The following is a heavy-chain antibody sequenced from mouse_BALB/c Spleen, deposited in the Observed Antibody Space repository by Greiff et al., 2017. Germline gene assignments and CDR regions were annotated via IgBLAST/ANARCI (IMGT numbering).Heavy chain of an antibody. V-gene: IGHV1S81*02. CDR2: INPSNGGT. J-gene: IGHJ4*01. CDR3: TRSTYYRYDNAMDY. Sequence: QVQLQQSGAELVKPGASVKLSCKASGYTFTSYYMYWVKQRPGQGLEWIGEINPSNGGTNFNEKFKSKATLTVDKSSSTAYMQLSSLTSEDSAVYYCTRSTYYRYDNAMDYWGQGTSVTVSS. CDR1: GYTFTSYY. D-gene: IGHD2-14*01.